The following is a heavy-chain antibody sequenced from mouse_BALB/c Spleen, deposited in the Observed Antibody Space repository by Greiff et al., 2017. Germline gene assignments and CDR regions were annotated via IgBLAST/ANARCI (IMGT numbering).Heavy chain of an antibody. V-gene: IGHV1-4*01. CDR1: GYTFTSYT. J-gene: IGHJ4*01. CDR2: INPSSGYT. Sequence: QVQLKESGAELARPGASVKMSCKASGYTFTSYTMHWVKQRPGQGLEWIGYINPSSGYTNYNQKFKDKATLTADKSSSTAYMQLSSLTSEDSAVYDCARYYGSSYGAMDYWGQGTSVT. CDR3: ARYYGSSYGAMDY. D-gene: IGHD1-1*01.